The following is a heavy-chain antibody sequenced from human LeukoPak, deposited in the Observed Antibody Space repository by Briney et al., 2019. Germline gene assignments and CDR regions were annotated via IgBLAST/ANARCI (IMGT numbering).Heavy chain of an antibody. CDR2: INHSGST. V-gene: IGHV4-34*01. CDR3: ARDYYDSSGLDY. D-gene: IGHD3-22*01. Sequence: SETLSLTCAVYDGSLSGYFWSWIRQPPGKGLEWIREINHSGSTNYNPSLKSRVIISVDTSKNQFSLKLSSVTAADSAVYYCARDYYDSSGLDYWGQGTLVTVSS. CDR1: DGSLSGYF. J-gene: IGHJ4*02.